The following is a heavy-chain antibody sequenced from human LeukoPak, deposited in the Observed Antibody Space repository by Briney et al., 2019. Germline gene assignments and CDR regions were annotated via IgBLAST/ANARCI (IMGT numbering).Heavy chain of an antibody. CDR3: AREDTATGDDAFDI. V-gene: IGHV4-4*07. CDR1: GGSISTYY. CDR2: IYTSGST. Sequence: PSETLSLTCTVSGGSISTYYWSWIRQPAGKGLEWIGRIYTSGSTNYNPSLKSRVTMSVDTSKNQFSLKLSSVTAADTAVYYCAREDTATGDDAFDIWGQGTMVTVSS. J-gene: IGHJ3*02. D-gene: IGHD5-18*01.